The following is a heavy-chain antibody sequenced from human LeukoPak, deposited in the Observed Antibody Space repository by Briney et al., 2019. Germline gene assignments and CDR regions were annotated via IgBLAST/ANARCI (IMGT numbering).Heavy chain of an antibody. Sequence: PWGSLRLSCAASGFTFSSYGMHWVRQAPGKGLEWVAVISYDGSNKYYADSVKGRFTISRDNSKNTLYLQMNSLRAEDTAVYYCATGGPVYYDSSGYYSYWGQGTLVTVSS. CDR3: ATGGPVYYDSSGYYSY. CDR2: ISYDGSNK. D-gene: IGHD3-22*01. CDR1: GFTFSSYG. J-gene: IGHJ4*02. V-gene: IGHV3-30*03.